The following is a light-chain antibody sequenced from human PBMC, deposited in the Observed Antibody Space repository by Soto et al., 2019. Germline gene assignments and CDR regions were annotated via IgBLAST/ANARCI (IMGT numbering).Light chain of an antibody. CDR1: QSVSVN. CDR2: GAS. J-gene: IGKJ5*01. Sequence: EIVMTQSPATLSVFPGERATLSCRASQSVSVNLAWYQQKPGQAPRLLIYGASSRAPSIPARFSGSGSGRDFTLTISSLQSEDLAVYYCQQRNIWPPVTFGQGTRLEIK. CDR3: QQRNIWPPVT. V-gene: IGKV3-15*01.